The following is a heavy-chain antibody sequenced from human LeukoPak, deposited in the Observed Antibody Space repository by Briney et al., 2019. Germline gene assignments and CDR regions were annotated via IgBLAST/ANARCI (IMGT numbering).Heavy chain of an antibody. CDR1: GFTFSSYG. J-gene: IGHJ4*02. Sequence: GESLKISCAASGFTFSSYGMHWVRQAPGKGLEWVAVIWYDGSNKYYADSVKGRFTISRDNSKNTLYLQMNSLRAEDTAVYYCAKDSGRTYYDYVLGSCDYWGQGTLVTVSS. CDR2: IWYDGSNK. V-gene: IGHV3-33*06. D-gene: IGHD3-16*01. CDR3: AKDSGRTYYDYVLGSCDY.